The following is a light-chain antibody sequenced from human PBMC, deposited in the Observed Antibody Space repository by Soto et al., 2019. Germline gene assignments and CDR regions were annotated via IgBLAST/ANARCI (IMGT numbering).Light chain of an antibody. V-gene: IGKV3-15*01. CDR3: QQNKEWPGT. J-gene: IGKJ1*01. CDR1: QSVSSY. Sequence: EIVMTQSPATLCVSPGERVTLSCRASQSVSSYLAWFQQKPGQPPRLLIYDASTRATGIPVRVSGSGSGTECTLTISRLQAEDFGVYYCQQNKEWPGTCGKGTKGEIK. CDR2: DAS.